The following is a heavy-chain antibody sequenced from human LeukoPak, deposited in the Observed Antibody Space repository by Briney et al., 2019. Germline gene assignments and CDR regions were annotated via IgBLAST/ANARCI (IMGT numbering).Heavy chain of an antibody. V-gene: IGHV3-23*01. CDR3: AKSSRKRYFDWLRTPFDY. D-gene: IGHD3-9*01. CDR2: ISGSGGST. Sequence: GGSLRLSCAASGFTFSSYGMSWVRQAPGKGLEWVSAISGSGGSTYYADSVKGRFTISRDNSKNTLYLQMNSLRAEDTAVYYCAKSSRKRYFDWLRTPFDYWGQGTLVTVSS. CDR1: GFTFSSYG. J-gene: IGHJ4*02.